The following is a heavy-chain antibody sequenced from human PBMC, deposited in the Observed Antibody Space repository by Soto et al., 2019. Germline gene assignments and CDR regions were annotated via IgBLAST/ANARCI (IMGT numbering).Heavy chain of an antibody. CDR2: INAGNGNT. J-gene: IGHJ4*02. D-gene: IGHD5-18*01. CDR3: ARGLNGYLYYFDY. Sequence: QVQLVQSGAEVKKPGASVKVSCKASGYTFTSYAMHWVRQAPGQRLEWMGWINAGNGNTKYSQKFQGRVTITRDTSAITAYMELSSLRSEDTAVYYCARGLNGYLYYFDYWGQGTLVTVS. CDR1: GYTFTSYA. V-gene: IGHV1-3*01.